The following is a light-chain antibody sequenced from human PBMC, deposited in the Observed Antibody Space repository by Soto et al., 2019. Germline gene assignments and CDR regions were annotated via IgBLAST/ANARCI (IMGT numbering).Light chain of an antibody. V-gene: IGKV1-39*01. Sequence: DIQMTQSPSSLSASVGDRVTITCRASQSISRYLNWYQQKPGKAPKLLIYAASTLQIGVPSRFSGSGSGTDFTLTISSLQPEDFATYYCQKSYHTWPFGQGTKVDIK. J-gene: IGKJ1*01. CDR1: QSISRY. CDR2: AAS. CDR3: QKSYHTWP.